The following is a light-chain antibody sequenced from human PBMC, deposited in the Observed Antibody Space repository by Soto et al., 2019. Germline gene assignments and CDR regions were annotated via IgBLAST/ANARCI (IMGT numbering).Light chain of an antibody. V-gene: IGLV7-46*01. Sequence: QAVVTQDPSLTVSPGGTVTLTCGSSTGAVTNGHYPYWFQQKPGKAPRTLIYDTTNRHSWTPARFSGSLLGGKAALTLSGAQPEDEAEYYCLLSYNGPYVFGTGTKLTVL. J-gene: IGLJ1*01. CDR1: TGAVTNGHY. CDR2: DTT. CDR3: LLSYNGPYV.